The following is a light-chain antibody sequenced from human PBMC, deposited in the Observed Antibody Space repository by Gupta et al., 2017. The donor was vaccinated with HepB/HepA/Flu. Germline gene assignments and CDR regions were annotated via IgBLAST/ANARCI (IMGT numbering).Light chain of an antibody. CDR1: QGVNIY. J-gene: IGKJ3*01. CDR3: QQVNFSPIT. Sequence: DIQMTHSPSSFSASVGDRVTITCRASQGVNIYLAWFQQKPGKAPRSLIYNASSLQSGVTSKFSGSGSGTDFTLTIGSQQPGDSATYYCQQVNFSPITFGHGTKVDIK. V-gene: IGKV1-16*02. CDR2: NAS.